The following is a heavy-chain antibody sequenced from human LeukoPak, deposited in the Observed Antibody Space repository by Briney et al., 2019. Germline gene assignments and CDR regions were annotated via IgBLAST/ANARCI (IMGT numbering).Heavy chain of an antibody. CDR3: ARAQDRGYCSGGSCYSPHFNYYYYYMDV. Sequence: APVKVSCKASGGTFSSYAISWVRQAPGQGLEWMGVILPIFGTANYAQKFQGRVTITTDESTSTAYMELSSLRSEDTAVYYCARAQDRGYCSGGSCYSPHFNYYYYYMDVWGKGTTVTVSS. J-gene: IGHJ6*03. D-gene: IGHD2-15*01. V-gene: IGHV1-69*05. CDR1: GGTFSSYA. CDR2: ILPIFGTA.